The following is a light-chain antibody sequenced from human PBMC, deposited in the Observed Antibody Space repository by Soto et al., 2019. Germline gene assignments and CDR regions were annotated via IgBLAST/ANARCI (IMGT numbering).Light chain of an antibody. CDR3: AAWDDRLNGYV. V-gene: IGLV1-44*01. CDR2: SNN. J-gene: IGLJ1*01. CDR1: SSNIGSNT. Sequence: QSVLTQPPSASGTPGQRVTISCSGSSSNIGSNTVNWYQQLPGTAPKLLIYSNNQRPSGVPDRFSGSKSGTSASLAISVLQSEDEADYYCAAWDDRLNGYVFGTGTKLTV.